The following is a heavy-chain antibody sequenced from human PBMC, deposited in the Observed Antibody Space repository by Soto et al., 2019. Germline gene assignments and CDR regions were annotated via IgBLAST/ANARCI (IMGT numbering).Heavy chain of an antibody. V-gene: IGHV4-59*08. Sequence: KPSETLSLTCTVSGGTISSWYWSWIRQPPGKGLEWIGYIYYSGSTNCNPSLKSRVTISVDTSKNQFSLKLSSVTAADTAVYYCARRYGSAIDYWGQGTLVTVPQ. D-gene: IGHD1-26*01. CDR2: IYYSGST. J-gene: IGHJ4*02. CDR1: GGTISSWY. CDR3: ARRYGSAIDY.